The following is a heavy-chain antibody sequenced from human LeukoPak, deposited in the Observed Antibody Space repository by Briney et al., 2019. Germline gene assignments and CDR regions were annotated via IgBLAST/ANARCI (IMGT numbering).Heavy chain of an antibody. CDR1: GFTFSSYS. CDR2: ISSSSSYI. V-gene: IGHV3-21*01. J-gene: IGHJ3*02. D-gene: IGHD3-22*01. CDR3: ARDLGATYYYDSSGYYQTTNDAFDI. Sequence: KPGGSLRLSCAASGFTFSSYSMNWVRQAPGKGLEWVSSISSSSSYIYYADSVKGRFTISRDNAKNSLYLQRNSLRAEDTAVYYCARDLGATYYYDSSGYYQTTNDAFDIWGQGTMVTVSS.